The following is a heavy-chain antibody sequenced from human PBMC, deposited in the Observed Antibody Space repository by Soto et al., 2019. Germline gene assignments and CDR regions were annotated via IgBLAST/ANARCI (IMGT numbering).Heavy chain of an antibody. CDR3: ARGVDTAMVYFDY. Sequence: ASVKVSCQASGYTFTSYAMHWVRQAPGQRLEWMGWINAGNGNTKYSQKFQGRVTITRDTSASTAYMELSSLRSEDTAVYYCARGVDTAMVYFDYWGQGTLVTVSS. CDR2: INAGNGNT. V-gene: IGHV1-3*01. J-gene: IGHJ4*02. D-gene: IGHD5-18*01. CDR1: GYTFTSYA.